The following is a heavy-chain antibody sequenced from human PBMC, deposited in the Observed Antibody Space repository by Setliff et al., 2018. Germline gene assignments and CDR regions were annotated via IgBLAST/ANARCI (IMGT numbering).Heavy chain of an antibody. CDR2: IWYDGSNK. CDR3: AKGEYSYGNNYYYYGMDV. CDR1: GYTSSSYA. J-gene: IGHJ6*02. V-gene: IGHV3-33*06. D-gene: IGHD5-18*01. Sequence: LRLSCAASGYTSSSYAMTWVRQAPGKGLEWVSIIWYDGSNKYYADSVKGRFTISRDNSKNTLYLQMNSLRAEDTAVYYCAKGEYSYGNNYYYYGMDVWGQGTTVTVSS.